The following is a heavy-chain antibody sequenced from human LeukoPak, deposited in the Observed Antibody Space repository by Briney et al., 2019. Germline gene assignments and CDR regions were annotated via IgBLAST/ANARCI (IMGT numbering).Heavy chain of an antibody. CDR3: ARVNWNYIPHFDY. V-gene: IGHV4-38-2*02. Sequence: SETLSLTCTVSGYSLSSGYYWGWIRLPPGKGLEWIGSIYHSGSTYYNPSLKSRVTISVDTSKNQFSLKLSSVTAADTAVYYCARVNWNYIPHFDYWGQGTLVTVSS. CDR1: GYSLSSGYY. CDR2: IYHSGST. D-gene: IGHD1-7*01. J-gene: IGHJ4*02.